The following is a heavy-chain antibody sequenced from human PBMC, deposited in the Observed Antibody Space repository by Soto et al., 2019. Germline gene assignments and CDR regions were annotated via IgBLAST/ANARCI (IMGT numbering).Heavy chain of an antibody. J-gene: IGHJ6*02. CDR2: INPSGGST. V-gene: IGHV1-46*01. CDR3: ARDAGDTAMVYYYGMDV. D-gene: IGHD5-18*01. Sequence: ASVKVSCKASGYTFTSYYMHWVRQAPGQGLEWMGIINPSGGSTSYAQKFQGRVTMTRDTSTSTVYMELSSLRSEDTAVYYCARDAGDTAMVYYYGMDVWGQGTTVTVSS. CDR1: GYTFTSYY.